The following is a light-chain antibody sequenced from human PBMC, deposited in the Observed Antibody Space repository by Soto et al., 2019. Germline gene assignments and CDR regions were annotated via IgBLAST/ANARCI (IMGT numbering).Light chain of an antibody. J-gene: IGKJ5*01. CDR1: QGISNW. CDR3: QQANRFPIT. Sequence: DIQMTQSPSSVSASVGDRVTVTCRASQGISNWLAWYQQKAGRAPKLLISGASNLQSGVPSRFSGSRSGTAFNLTISSLQPVDFATYYCQQANRFPITFGQGTRLEIK. CDR2: GAS. V-gene: IGKV1-12*01.